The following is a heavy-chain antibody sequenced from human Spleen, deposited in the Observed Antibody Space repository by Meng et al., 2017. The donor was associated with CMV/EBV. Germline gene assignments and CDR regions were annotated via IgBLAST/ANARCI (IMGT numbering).Heavy chain of an antibody. D-gene: IGHD2-2*01. CDR2: IFSNDEE. J-gene: IGHJ4*02. CDR1: FSVRNARMG. CDR3: AHIRCSSASCFTYYFDF. Sequence: FSVRNARMGVGWIRQPPGKALEWLANIFSNDEESYSTSLKSRLTMSKDNSKRQVVLSMTNMDPVDTATYYCAHIRCSSASCFTYYFDFWGQGTLVTVSS. V-gene: IGHV2-26*01.